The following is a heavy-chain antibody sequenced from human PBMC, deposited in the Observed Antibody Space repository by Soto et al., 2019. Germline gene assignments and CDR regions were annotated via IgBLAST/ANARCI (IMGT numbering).Heavy chain of an antibody. CDR2: INTYKGNT. Sequence: QVQLVQSGAEVKKPGASVKVSCKASGYTFTNYGVSWVRQAPGQGLEWMGWINTYKGNTNYAQKFQGRVTMTTDTSTSTAYLELMSLRSDDTAIYYCAKVQEKWSKFFDYWGQGTLVTVSS. CDR3: AKVQEKWSKFFDY. J-gene: IGHJ4*02. V-gene: IGHV1-18*01. D-gene: IGHD2-15*01. CDR1: GYTFTNYG.